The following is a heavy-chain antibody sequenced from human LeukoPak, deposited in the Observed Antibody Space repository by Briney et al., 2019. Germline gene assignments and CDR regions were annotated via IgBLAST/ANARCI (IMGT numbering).Heavy chain of an antibody. J-gene: IGHJ4*02. V-gene: IGHV3-30-3*01. Sequence: PGGSLRLSCAASGFSFSSYAVHWARQAPGKGLEWVAVISYDGSDKYYADFVKGRFTISRDNSKNTLYLQMNSLRAEDTAVHYCARSGIQLWSYSDYWGQGTLVTVSS. D-gene: IGHD5-18*01. CDR3: ARSGIQLWSYSDY. CDR1: GFSFSSYA. CDR2: ISYDGSDK.